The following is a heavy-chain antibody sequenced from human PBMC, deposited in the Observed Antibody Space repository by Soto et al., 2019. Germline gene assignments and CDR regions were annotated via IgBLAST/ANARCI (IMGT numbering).Heavy chain of an antibody. D-gene: IGHD2-21*02. CDR1: GGAFSSYT. J-gene: IGHJ4*02. Sequence: QVQLVQSGAEVKKPGSSVKVSCKASGGAFSSYTISWVRQAPGQGLEWMGRIIPILGIANYAQKCQGSVTITADKSTSTAYMELSSLRSEDTAVYYCARDDGLAYCGGDCYSWGQGTLVTVSS. CDR2: IIPILGIA. CDR3: ARDDGLAYCGGDCYS. V-gene: IGHV1-69*02.